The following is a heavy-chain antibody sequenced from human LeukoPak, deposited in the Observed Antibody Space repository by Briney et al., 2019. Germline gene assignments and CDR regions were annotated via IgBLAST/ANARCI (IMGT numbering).Heavy chain of an antibody. D-gene: IGHD6-19*01. J-gene: IGHJ4*02. CDR3: AREDGEPGIAVAGLDY. V-gene: IGHV3-21*01. Sequence: PGGSLRLSCAASGFTFSSYSMNWVRQAPGKGLEWVSSISSSSSYIYYADSVKSRFTISRDNAKNSLYLQMNSLRAEDTAVYYCAREDGEPGIAVAGLDYWGQGTLVTVSS. CDR1: GFTFSSYS. CDR2: ISSSSSYI.